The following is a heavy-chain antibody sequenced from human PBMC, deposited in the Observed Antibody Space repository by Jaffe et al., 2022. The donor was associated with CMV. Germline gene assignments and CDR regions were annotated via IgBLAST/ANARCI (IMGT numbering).Heavy chain of an antibody. CDR2: ISYDGSNK. D-gene: IGHD3-22*01. V-gene: IGHV3-30*18. CDR3: AKLIANNKWHVFGY. J-gene: IGHJ4*02. Sequence: QVQLVESGGGVVQPGRSLRLSCAASGFTFSSYGMHWVRQAPGKGLEWVAIISYDGSNKNYADSVKGRFAISRDNSKNTLYLQMNSLRDEDTAVYYCAKLIANNKWHVFGYWGQGTLVTVSS. CDR1: GFTFSSYG.